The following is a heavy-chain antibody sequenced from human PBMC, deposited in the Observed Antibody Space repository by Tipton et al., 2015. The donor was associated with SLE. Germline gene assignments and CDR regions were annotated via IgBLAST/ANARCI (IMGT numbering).Heavy chain of an antibody. V-gene: IGHV4-39*07. J-gene: IGHJ6*03. CDR2: IDDSGST. Sequence: GLVKPSKTLSLICTVSGVSISRSSYYWGWIRQSPGQGLEWIGSIDDSGSTYYNPPLRSRVTKSVDTSKNQFSLKLSSVTAADTAVYYCARVGIPPGGTPYPTPHYHSYYYWDVWGKGTTVIVSS. CDR3: ARVGIPPGGTPYPTPHYHSYYYWDV. D-gene: IGHD6-13*01. CDR1: GVSISRSSYY.